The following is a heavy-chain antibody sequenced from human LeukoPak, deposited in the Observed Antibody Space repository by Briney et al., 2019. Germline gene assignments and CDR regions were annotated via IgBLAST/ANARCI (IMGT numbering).Heavy chain of an antibody. CDR3: ARGEIAAAGPDY. CDR2: INAGNGNT. CDR1: GYTFTSYA. V-gene: IGHV1-3*03. D-gene: IGHD6-13*01. Sequence: ASVKVSCKAPGYTFTSYAMHWVRQAPGQRLEWMGWINAGNGNTKYSQEFQGRVTITRDTSASTAYMELSSLRSEDMAVYYCARGEIAAAGPDYWGQGTLVTVSS. J-gene: IGHJ4*02.